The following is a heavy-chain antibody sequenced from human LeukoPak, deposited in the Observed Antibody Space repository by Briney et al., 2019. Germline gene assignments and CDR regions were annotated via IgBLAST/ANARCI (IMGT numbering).Heavy chain of an antibody. V-gene: IGHV4-59*12. CDR1: GGSISSYY. J-gene: IGHJ3*02. CDR3: ARDSRYYSTAFDI. Sequence: SETLSLTCTVSGGSISSYYWSWIRQPPGKGLEWIGYIYYSGSANYNPSLKSRVTISVDTSKNQFSLKLSSVTAADTAVYYCARDSRYYSTAFDIWGQGTMVTVSS. CDR2: IYYSGSA. D-gene: IGHD4-11*01.